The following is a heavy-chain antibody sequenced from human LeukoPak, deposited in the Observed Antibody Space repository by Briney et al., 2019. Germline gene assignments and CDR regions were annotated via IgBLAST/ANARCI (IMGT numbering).Heavy chain of an antibody. J-gene: IGHJ4*02. CDR2: INPNSGGT. CDR1: GYTFTGYY. D-gene: IGHD1-26*01. V-gene: IGHV1-2*02. Sequence: GASVKVSCKASGYTFTGYYMHWVRQAPGQGLEWMGWINPNSGGTNYAQKFQGRVTMTRDTSISTAYMELSRLRSDDTAVYYCAREGGRRSGRLTSPPNYWGQGTLVTVSS. CDR3: AREGGRRSGRLTSPPNY.